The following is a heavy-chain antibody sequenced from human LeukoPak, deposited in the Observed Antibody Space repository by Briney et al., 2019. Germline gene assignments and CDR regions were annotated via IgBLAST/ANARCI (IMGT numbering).Heavy chain of an antibody. CDR3: AKDLTMVRGVIDYFDY. V-gene: IGHV1-8*03. CDR2: MNPNSGNT. D-gene: IGHD3-10*01. J-gene: IGHJ4*02. Sequence: ASVKVSCKASGYTFTSYDINWVRQATGQGLEWMGWMNPNSGNTGYAQKFQGRVTITRNTSISTAYMELSSLRSEDTAVYYCAKDLTMVRGVIDYFDYWGQGTLVTVSS. CDR1: GYTFTSYD.